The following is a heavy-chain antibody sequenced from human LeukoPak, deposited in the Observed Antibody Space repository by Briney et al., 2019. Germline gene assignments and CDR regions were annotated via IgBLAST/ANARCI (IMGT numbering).Heavy chain of an antibody. Sequence: SETLSLTCTVSGGSISSYYWSWIRQPPGKGLEWIGYIYYSGSTNYNPSLKSRVTVSVDTSKNQFSLKLSSVTAADTAVYYCARGETYYDILTGYSPVNWFDPWAQGTLVTVSS. CDR3: ARGETYYDILTGYSPVNWFDP. V-gene: IGHV4-59*01. J-gene: IGHJ5*02. CDR1: GGSISSYY. CDR2: IYYSGST. D-gene: IGHD3-9*01.